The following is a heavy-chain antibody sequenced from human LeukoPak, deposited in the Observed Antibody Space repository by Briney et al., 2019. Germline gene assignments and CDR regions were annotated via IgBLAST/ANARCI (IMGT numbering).Heavy chain of an antibody. Sequence: GGSLRLSCAASGFTFSSYAMHWVRQAPGQGLEWMGIINPSGGSTSYAQKFQGRVTMTRDTSTSTVYMELSSLRSEDTAVYYCAREIVDIVVVPAAMDYYYYYMDVWGKGTTVTISS. J-gene: IGHJ6*03. CDR1: GFTFSSYA. CDR3: AREIVDIVVVPAAMDYYYYYMDV. CDR2: INPSGGST. D-gene: IGHD2-2*01. V-gene: IGHV1-46*01.